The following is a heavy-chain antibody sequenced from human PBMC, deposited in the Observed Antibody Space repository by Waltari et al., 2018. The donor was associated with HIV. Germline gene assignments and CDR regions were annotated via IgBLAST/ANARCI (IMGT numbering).Heavy chain of an antibody. V-gene: IGHV4-39*01. CDR2: IYYSGIT. CDR3: ARRPYCSSASCYPSDARGAFDI. D-gene: IGHD2-15*01. CDR1: GASISTSGYY. Sequence: QLQLQQSGPGLVKPSETLSLICTVSGASISTSGYYWGWIRQPPGKGLEWIGRIYYSGITYYNPSLKSRVTISADTSRNQFSLWLSSVTAADTAVYYCARRPYCSSASCYPSDARGAFDIWGQGTMVTVSS. J-gene: IGHJ3*02.